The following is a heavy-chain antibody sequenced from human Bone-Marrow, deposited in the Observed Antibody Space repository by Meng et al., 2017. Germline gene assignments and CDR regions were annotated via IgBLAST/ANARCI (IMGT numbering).Heavy chain of an antibody. D-gene: IGHD3-16*01. Sequence: QGQLQESGPGLVKPSQTLSLTCTVSGRSISSDGYYWSWIRQHPGKGLEWIGYIYYSGTTYYNPSLSSLVTLSVDTSKNQFSLNLSSVTAADTAVYYCARDIRQGGNIWFDPWGQGTLVTVSS. CDR3: ARDIRQGGNIWFDP. J-gene: IGHJ5*02. CDR2: IYYSGTT. V-gene: IGHV4-31*01. CDR1: GRSISSDGYY.